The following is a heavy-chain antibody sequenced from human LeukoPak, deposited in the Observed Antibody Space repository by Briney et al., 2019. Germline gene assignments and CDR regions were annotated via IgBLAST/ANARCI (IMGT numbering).Heavy chain of an antibody. CDR1: GYTFDTYG. J-gene: IGHJ4*02. V-gene: IGHV1-18*01. Sequence: ASVKVSCKASGYTFDTYGISWVRQAPGQGLEWMGWTSGYNGHTKYAQKFHDRVTLTTDTSTSTAYMEMRSLRSDDTAVYYCARSVFGSGSYLFDSWGQGTLVTVSS. CDR2: TSGYNGHT. D-gene: IGHD3-10*01. CDR3: ARSVFGSGSYLFDS.